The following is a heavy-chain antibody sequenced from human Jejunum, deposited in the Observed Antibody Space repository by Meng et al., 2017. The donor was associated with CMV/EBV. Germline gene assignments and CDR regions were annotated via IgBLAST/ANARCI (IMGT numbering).Heavy chain of an antibody. V-gene: IGHV3-11*05. D-gene: IGHD2-8*01. CDR3: ARDFSLYRTSGVQ. Sequence: QVQLVEFGGXLVKPGGSXRLSCTGSGFTFSDYYMSWIRQAPGKGLEWVSYISPTTGYTEYADSVKGRFTISRDNAKNSLFLQMNSLRSEDTAVYYCARDFSLYRTSGVQWGQGTLVTVSS. CDR2: ISPTTGYT. J-gene: IGHJ4*02. CDR1: GFTFSDYY.